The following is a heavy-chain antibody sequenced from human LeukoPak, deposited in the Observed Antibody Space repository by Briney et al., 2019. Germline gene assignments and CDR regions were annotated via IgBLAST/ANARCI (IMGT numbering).Heavy chain of an antibody. J-gene: IGHJ6*02. D-gene: IGHD4-17*01. CDR1: GFTFSSYA. V-gene: IGHV3-30-3*01. Sequence: PGRSLRLSCAASGFTFSSYAMHWVRQAPGKGLEWVAVISYDGSNKYYADSVKGRFTISRDNSKNTLYPQMNSLRAEDTAVYYCARADYGDYIYYYYYGMDVWGQGTTVTVSS. CDR2: ISYDGSNK. CDR3: ARADYGDYIYYYYYGMDV.